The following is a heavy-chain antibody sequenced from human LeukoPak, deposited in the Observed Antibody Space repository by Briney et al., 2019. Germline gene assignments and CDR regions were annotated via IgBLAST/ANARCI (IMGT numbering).Heavy chain of an antibody. Sequence: ASVKVSCKASGYTFTGYYMHYGRQAPGQGLERMGESNPNSDGTNYAQKFQGRVTMTTDTSINTAYMYRSRLRADHTTVYYCARALGLNMYSGRYDYWGQGTLVTVSS. CDR3: ARALGLNMYSGRYDY. D-gene: IGHD1-26*01. V-gene: IGHV1-2*02. CDR2: SNPNSDGT. J-gene: IGHJ4*02. CDR1: GYTFTGYY.